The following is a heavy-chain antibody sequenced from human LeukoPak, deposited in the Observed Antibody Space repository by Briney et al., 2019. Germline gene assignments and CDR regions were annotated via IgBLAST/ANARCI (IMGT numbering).Heavy chain of an antibody. D-gene: IGHD5-18*01. J-gene: IGHJ6*03. CDR2: INHSGST. Sequence: QSSETLSLTCAVYGGSFSGYYWSWIRQPPGKGLEWIGEINHSGSTNYNPSLKSRVTISVDTSKNQFSLKPSSVTAADTAVYYCARGRYSYGPQNYDYMDVWGKGTTVTISS. CDR3: ARGRYSYGPQNYDYMDV. V-gene: IGHV4-34*01. CDR1: GGSFSGYY.